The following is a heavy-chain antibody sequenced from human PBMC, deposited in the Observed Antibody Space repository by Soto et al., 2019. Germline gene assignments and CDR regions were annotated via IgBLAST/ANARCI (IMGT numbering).Heavy chain of an antibody. V-gene: IGHV3-48*03. D-gene: IGHD5-12*01. CDR2: ITSSGGSM. Sequence: EVQLVESGGGLVQPGGSLRLSCAASGFMFSSYEMNWVRLAPGRGPEWVAHITSSGGSMYTDSVRGRFTISRDNARNSLYLQMNSLSAEDTAVYYCVKEKSVMYSGYDAFDIWGQGTMVTVS. J-gene: IGHJ3*02. CDR1: GFMFSSYE. CDR3: VKEKSVMYSGYDAFDI.